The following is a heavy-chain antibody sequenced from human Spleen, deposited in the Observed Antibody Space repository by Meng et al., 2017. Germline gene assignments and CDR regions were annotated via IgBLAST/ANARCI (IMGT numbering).Heavy chain of an antibody. D-gene: IGHD5-18*01. Sequence: SETLSLTCTVSGGSISISNYYWGWIRQPPGKGLEWIGSIYYSGATYYNPSLKSRVTISLDTSKNQFSLKLSSLTAADTAVYYYARHHWTDMVPFDYWGQGTQVT. J-gene: IGHJ4*02. CDR3: ARHHWTDMVPFDY. V-gene: IGHV4-39*07. CDR1: GGSISISNYY. CDR2: IYYSGAT.